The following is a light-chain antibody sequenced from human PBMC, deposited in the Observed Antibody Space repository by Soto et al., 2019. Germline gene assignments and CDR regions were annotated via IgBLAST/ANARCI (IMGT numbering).Light chain of an antibody. J-gene: IGKJ5*01. CDR3: QQYGSSLIT. CDR2: GAS. V-gene: IGKV3D-15*01. CDR1: QSVSTN. Sequence: EIVMTQSPATLSVSPGERATLSCRASQSVSTNLAWYKQKPGQAPRLLIYGASTRATGIPARFSGSGSGTEFTLTISSLKSEDFEVYYCQQYGSSLITFGQGTRLEIK.